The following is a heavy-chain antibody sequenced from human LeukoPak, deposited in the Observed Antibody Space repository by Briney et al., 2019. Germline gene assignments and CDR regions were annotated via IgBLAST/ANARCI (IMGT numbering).Heavy chain of an antibody. CDR2: IYTSGST. D-gene: IGHD5-18*01. J-gene: IGHJ4*02. CDR3: ARAPLPTAHYFDF. Sequence: MSSETLSLTCTVSGGSISSYYWSWIRQPAGKGLEWIGRIYTSGSTNYNPSLKSRVTMSVDTSKNQFSLRLSSVTAADTAVYYCARAPLPTAHYFDFWGPGALVTVSS. V-gene: IGHV4-4*07. CDR1: GGSISSYY.